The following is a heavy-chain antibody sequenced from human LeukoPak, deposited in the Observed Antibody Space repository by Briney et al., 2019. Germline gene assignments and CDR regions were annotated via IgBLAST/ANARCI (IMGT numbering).Heavy chain of an antibody. CDR3: TRRLNYYDSSGSDY. CDR2: IRSKANSYAT. J-gene: IGHJ4*02. V-gene: IGHV3-73*01. D-gene: IGHD3-22*01. Sequence: PGGSLRLSCAASGFTFSGSAMHWVRQASGKGLELVGRIRSKANSYATAYAASVKGRFTISRDDSKNTAYLQMNSLKTEDTAVYYCTRRLNYYDSSGSDYWGQGTLVTVSS. CDR1: GFTFSGSA.